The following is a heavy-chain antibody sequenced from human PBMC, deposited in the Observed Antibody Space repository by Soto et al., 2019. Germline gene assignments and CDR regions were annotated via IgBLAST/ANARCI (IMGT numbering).Heavy chain of an antibody. Sequence: EVQLVESGGGLVLPGGSLRLSCAASGFTFSGYSMNWVRQAPGKGLEWVSYIAPTSWNIYYADTVKGRFTISRDNAKNSLYLQMNSLRDEDTAVYYCARGPSAAAPLSDWYFDLWGRGTLVTVSS. CDR1: GFTFSGYS. D-gene: IGHD2-2*01. J-gene: IGHJ2*01. CDR3: ARGPSAAAPLSDWYFDL. V-gene: IGHV3-48*02. CDR2: IAPTSWNI.